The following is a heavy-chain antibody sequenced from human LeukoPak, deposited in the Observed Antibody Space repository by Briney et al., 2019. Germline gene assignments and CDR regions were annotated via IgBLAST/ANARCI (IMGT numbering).Heavy chain of an antibody. V-gene: IGHV4-39*01. J-gene: IGHJ6*03. CDR1: GGSIGSCSYY. Sequence: PSETLSLTCTVSGGSIGSCSYYWGWIRQPPGKGLEWIGNIYYSGSTYYNPSLKSRVTVSVDTSKNQFSLKLSSVTAADTAVYYCARMSGMVVRGVIPDYYYMDVWGKGTTVTVSS. D-gene: IGHD3-10*01. CDR2: IYYSGST. CDR3: ARMSGMVVRGVIPDYYYMDV.